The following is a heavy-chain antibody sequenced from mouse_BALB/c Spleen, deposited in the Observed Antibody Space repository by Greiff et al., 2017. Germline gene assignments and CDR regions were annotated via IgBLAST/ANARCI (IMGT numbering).Heavy chain of an antibody. V-gene: IGHV1S81*02. CDR3: ARYGITTVVGYFDY. CDR1: GYTFTSYW. J-gene: IGHJ2*01. Sequence: VQLQQPGAELVKPGASVKLSCKASGYTFTSYWMHWVKQRPGQGLEWIGEINPSNGRTNYNEKFKSKATLTVDKSSSTAYMQLSSLTSEDSAVYYCARYGITTVVGYFDYWGQGTTLTVSS. CDR2: INPSNGRT. D-gene: IGHD1-1*01.